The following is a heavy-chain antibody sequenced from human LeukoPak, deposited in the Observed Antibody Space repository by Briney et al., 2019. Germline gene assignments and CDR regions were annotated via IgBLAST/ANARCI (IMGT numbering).Heavy chain of an antibody. CDR2: IWYDGSNK. J-gene: IGHJ4*02. D-gene: IGHD2-21*02. CDR1: GFTFSTYG. V-gene: IGHV3-33*06. CDR3: VKDQCGVDCGSGVAGFED. Sequence: PGGSLRLSCAASGFTFSTYGMHWVRQAPGKGLEWVAVIWYDGSNKFYGDSVKGRFTISRDTSKNTVDLQLNNLRVDDTAVYYCVKDQCGVDCGSGVAGFEDWGQGSLVTV.